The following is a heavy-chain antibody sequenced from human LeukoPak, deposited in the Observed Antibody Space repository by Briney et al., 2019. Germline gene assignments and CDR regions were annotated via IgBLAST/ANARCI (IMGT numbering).Heavy chain of an antibody. V-gene: IGHV1-46*01. J-gene: IGHJ4*02. Sequence: ASVKVSCKSSGYTFAHYYIHWVRQAPGQGLEWLGMIVPSSGSTSYGQQFLGRVTMTRDTSTTTVHMELSGLRSDDTAVYYCARDAYCSGGSCYSGVFHWGQGTLVTVSS. D-gene: IGHD2-15*01. CDR1: GYTFAHYY. CDR3: ARDAYCSGGSCYSGVFH. CDR2: IVPSSGST.